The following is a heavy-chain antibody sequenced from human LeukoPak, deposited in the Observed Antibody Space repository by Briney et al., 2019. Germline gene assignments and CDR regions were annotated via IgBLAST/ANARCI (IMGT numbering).Heavy chain of an antibody. V-gene: IGHV4-4*02. CDR1: GGSISSSNW. CDR2: IYHSGST. D-gene: IGHD6-13*01. Sequence: PSGTLSLTCAVSGGSISSSNWWRWFRQPPGKGLEWIGEIYHSGSTNYNPSLKSRVTISVDKSKNQFSLKLSSETAADTAVYYCAREVAAAGTDWFDPWGQGTLVTVSS. CDR3: AREVAAAGTDWFDP. J-gene: IGHJ5*02.